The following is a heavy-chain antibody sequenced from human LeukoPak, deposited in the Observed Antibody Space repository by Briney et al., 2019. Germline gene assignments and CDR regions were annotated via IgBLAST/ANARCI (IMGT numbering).Heavy chain of an antibody. J-gene: IGHJ2*01. Sequence: AGGSLRLSCAVSGFNFDDYAMHWARQAPGRGLEWVSGINWKTGNGIYADSVKGRATISIDNAKNSLYLQMSSLRAEDTALYYCTRRATGWQFDLWGRGTLLTVSS. CDR2: INWKTGNG. CDR3: TRRATGWQFDL. D-gene: IGHD5-24*01. V-gene: IGHV3-9*01. CDR1: GFNFDDYA.